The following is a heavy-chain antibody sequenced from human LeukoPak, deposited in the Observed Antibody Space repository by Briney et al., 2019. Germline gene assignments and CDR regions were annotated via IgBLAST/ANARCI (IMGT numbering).Heavy chain of an antibody. V-gene: IGHV3-30-3*01. J-gene: IGHJ4*02. CDR2: ISYDGSNK. D-gene: IGHD3-3*01. Sequence: GGPLRLSCAASGFTFSSYAMHWVRQAPGKGLEWVAVISYDGSNKYYADSVKGRFTISRDNSKNTLYLQMNSLRAEDTAVYYCARESGPDFWSGYRYYFDYWGQGTLVTVSS. CDR3: ARESGPDFWSGYRYYFDY. CDR1: GFTFSSYA.